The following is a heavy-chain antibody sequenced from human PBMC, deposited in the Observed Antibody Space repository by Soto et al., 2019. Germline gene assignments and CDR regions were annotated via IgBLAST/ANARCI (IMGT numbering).Heavy chain of an antibody. D-gene: IGHD2-21*02. Sequence: QVQLQESGPGLVKPSETLSLTCSVSGDSITSYYWSWIRQPPGKGLEWIGYIYYSGSTNYNPSLKSRVTISVDTSKNQFSLKLSSVTAADTAVYYCASGKAYCGGDCYSDYWYFDLWGRGTLVTVSS. CDR3: ASGKAYCGGDCYSDYWYFDL. J-gene: IGHJ2*01. V-gene: IGHV4-59*01. CDR1: GDSITSYY. CDR2: IYYSGST.